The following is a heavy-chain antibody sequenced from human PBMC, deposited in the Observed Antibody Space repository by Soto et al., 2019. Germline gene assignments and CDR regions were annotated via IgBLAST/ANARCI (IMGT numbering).Heavy chain of an antibody. V-gene: IGHV4-4*01. CDR3: ARAYLGRLTRRADYYYAMDV. Sequence: ESLSRTCFVSGDSINNTYWWSWVRQAPGKGLEWIGEIFHTGGKSYMPSLRGRITLSVDTSKNQFSLKLTSVTAADTAVYFCARAYLGRLTRRADYYYAMDVWGRGTKVTVSS. CDR1: GDSINNTYW. D-gene: IGHD1-26*01. J-gene: IGHJ6*02. CDR2: IFHTGGK.